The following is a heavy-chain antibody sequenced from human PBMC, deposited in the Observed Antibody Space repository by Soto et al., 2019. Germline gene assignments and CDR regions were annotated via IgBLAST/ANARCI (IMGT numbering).Heavy chain of an antibody. CDR2: IHPGDSDT. Sequence: PGRSLKISCKVSGYTFTNSWIGWVRQTSGKGLEYMGIIHPGDSDTRYSPSFQGQVTISADKSLSTAYLQWSSLKASDTAMYFCVRGYTSDAGYYFDHWGQGTLVTVSS. D-gene: IGHD6-19*01. CDR3: VRGYTSDAGYYFDH. CDR1: GYTFTNSW. V-gene: IGHV5-51*03. J-gene: IGHJ4*02.